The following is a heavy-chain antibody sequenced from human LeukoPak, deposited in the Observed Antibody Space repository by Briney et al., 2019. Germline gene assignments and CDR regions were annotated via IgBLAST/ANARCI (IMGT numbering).Heavy chain of an antibody. CDR1: GGSFSGYY. CDR3: ARDPVGESTGWFDP. D-gene: IGHD3-10*01. Sequence: PSETLSLTCAVYGGSFSGYYWSWIRQPPGKGLEWIGEINHSGSTNYNPSLKSRVTISVDTSKNQFSLKLSSVTAADTAVYYCARDPVGESTGWFDPWGQGTLVTVSS. CDR2: INHSGST. V-gene: IGHV4-34*01. J-gene: IGHJ5*02.